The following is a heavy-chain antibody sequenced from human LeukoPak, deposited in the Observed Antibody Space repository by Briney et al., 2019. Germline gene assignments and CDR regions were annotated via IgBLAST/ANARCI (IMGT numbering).Heavy chain of an antibody. CDR2: IQYDGNNK. CDR3: ATTDFDY. D-gene: IGHD4-17*01. Sequence: GGSLRLSCAASGFTFSTYGMHWVRQPPGKGLEWVAFIQYDGNNKYFADPVRGRFIISRDNSKSTLYPQMNSLRAEDTAVYYCATTDFDYWGQGTLVTVSS. CDR1: GFTFSTYG. V-gene: IGHV3-30*02. J-gene: IGHJ4*02.